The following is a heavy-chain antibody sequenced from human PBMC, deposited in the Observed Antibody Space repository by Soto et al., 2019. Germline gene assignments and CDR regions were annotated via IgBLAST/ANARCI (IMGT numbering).Heavy chain of an antibody. CDR2: TSSSGSFT. D-gene: IGHD2-2*01. V-gene: IGHV3-21*01. CDR1: GFTFSSYS. Sequence: GGSLRLSCAASGFTFSSYSMNWVRQAPGKGLEWVSSTSSSGSFTYYADSVKGRFTISRDNAKNSLYLQMNSLRAEDTAVYYCARDAARYCSSTSCPYDYWGQGTLVTVSS. CDR3: ARDAARYCSSTSCPYDY. J-gene: IGHJ4*02.